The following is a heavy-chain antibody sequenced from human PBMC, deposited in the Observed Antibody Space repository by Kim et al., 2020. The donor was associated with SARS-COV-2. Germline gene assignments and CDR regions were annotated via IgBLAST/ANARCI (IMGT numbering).Heavy chain of an antibody. D-gene: IGHD3-9*01. V-gene: IGHV4-34*01. CDR2: INHSGST. CDR1: GGSFSGYY. CDR3: ARGTQYYDILTGYYYYYYYGMDV. Sequence: SETLSLTCAVYGGSFSGYYWSWIRQPPGKGLEWIGEINHSGSTNYNPSLKSRVTISVDTSKNQFSLKLSSVTAADTAVYYCARGTQYYDILTGYYYYYYYGMDVWGQGTTVTVSS. J-gene: IGHJ6*02.